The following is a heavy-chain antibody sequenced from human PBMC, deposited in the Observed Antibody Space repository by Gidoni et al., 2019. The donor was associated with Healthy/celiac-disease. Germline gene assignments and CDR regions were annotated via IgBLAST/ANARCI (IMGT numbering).Heavy chain of an antibody. D-gene: IGHD3-9*01. Sequence: EVQLVESGGGLVQPGGSLRPSCAASGFTFRRYWMSWVRQAPGKGLEWVANIKQDGSEKYYVDSVKGRFTISRDNAKNSLYLQMNSLRAEDTAVYYCARGDILTGYYFPFDYWGQGTLVTVSS. J-gene: IGHJ4*02. V-gene: IGHV3-7*01. CDR2: IKQDGSEK. CDR1: GFTFRRYW. CDR3: ARGDILTGYYFPFDY.